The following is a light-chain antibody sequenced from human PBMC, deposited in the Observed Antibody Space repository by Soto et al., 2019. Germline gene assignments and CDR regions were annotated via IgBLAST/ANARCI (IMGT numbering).Light chain of an antibody. V-gene: IGKV1-39*01. CDR2: DAS. J-gene: IGKJ1*01. Sequence: DLTMAQCQSSLSASVGAIVTITCQASQSISNYLNWYQQRQGQVPKLLIYDASTLHTGVPSRFSGSGCGTDFTLTITSLQPEDFATYFCQQYNSHRCTFGQGAKVDIK. CDR1: QSISNY. CDR3: QQYNSHRCT.